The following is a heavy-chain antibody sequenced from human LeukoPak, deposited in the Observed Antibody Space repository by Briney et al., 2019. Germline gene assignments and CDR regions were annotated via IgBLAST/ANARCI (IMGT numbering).Heavy chain of an antibody. Sequence: PSETLSLTCAVYGGSFSGYYWSWIRQPPGKGLEWIGEINHSGSTNYNPSLKSRVTISVDTSKNQFSLKLSSVTAADTAVYYCARGRGTVTTRTYYYYMDVWGKGTTVTVSS. CDR1: GGSFSGYY. CDR2: INHSGST. CDR3: ARGRGTVTTRTYYYYMDV. J-gene: IGHJ6*03. D-gene: IGHD4-17*01. V-gene: IGHV4-34*01.